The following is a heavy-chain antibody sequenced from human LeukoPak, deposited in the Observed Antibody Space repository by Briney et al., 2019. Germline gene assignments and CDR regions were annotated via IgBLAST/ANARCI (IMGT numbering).Heavy chain of an antibody. J-gene: IGHJ6*03. D-gene: IGHD3-10*01. CDR2: TYYSGST. CDR3: ARRRGGSGNYYMDV. Sequence: SETLSLTCTVSGGSISSSSYYWGWIRQPPGKGLEWIGSTYYSGSTYYNPSLKSRVTISVDTSKNQFSLKLSSVTAADTAVYYCARRRGGSGNYYMDVWGKGTTVTVSS. V-gene: IGHV4-39*01. CDR1: GGSISSSSYY.